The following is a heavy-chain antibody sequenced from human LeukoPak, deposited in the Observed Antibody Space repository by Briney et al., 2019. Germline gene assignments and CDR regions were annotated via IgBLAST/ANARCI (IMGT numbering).Heavy chain of an antibody. CDR2: ISDDGSNK. V-gene: IGHV3-30*03. J-gene: IGHJ4*02. Sequence: GRSLRLSCAASGFNFISYGMHWVRQAPGKGLEWVAVISDDGSNKYYVDSVKGRFTISRDNSKNTLYLQMNSLRAEDTAVYYCAREGPRSPYCSSTSCPGLDYWGQGTLVTVSS. CDR3: AREGPRSPYCSSTSCPGLDY. CDR1: GFNFISYG. D-gene: IGHD2-2*01.